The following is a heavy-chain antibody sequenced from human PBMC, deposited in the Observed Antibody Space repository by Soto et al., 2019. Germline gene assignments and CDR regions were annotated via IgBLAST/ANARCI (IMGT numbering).Heavy chain of an antibody. CDR3: ARGDRGDYYDSSGSTAAIYYYYYGMDV. V-gene: IGHV4-30-4*01. CDR2: IYYSGST. CDR1: GGSISSGDYY. J-gene: IGHJ6*02. Sequence: SETLSLTCTVSGGSISSGDYYWSWIRQPPGKGLEWIGYIYYSGSTYYNPSLKSRVTISVDTSKNQFSLKLSSVTAADTAVYYCARGDRGDYYDSSGSTAAIYYYYYGMDVWGQGTTVTVSS. D-gene: IGHD3-22*01.